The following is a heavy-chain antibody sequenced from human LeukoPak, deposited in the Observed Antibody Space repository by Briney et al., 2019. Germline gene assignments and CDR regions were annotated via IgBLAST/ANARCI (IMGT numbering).Heavy chain of an antibody. D-gene: IGHD6-13*01. J-gene: IGHJ3*02. V-gene: IGHV3-23*01. CDR3: AKDREQQLARDAFDI. Sequence: GGSLRLSCAASGFTFSSYAMSWVRQAPGKGLERVSAISGSGGSTYYADSVKGRFTISRDNSKNTLYLQMNSLRAEDTAVYYCAKDREQQLARDAFDIWGQGTMVTVSS. CDR1: GFTFSSYA. CDR2: ISGSGGST.